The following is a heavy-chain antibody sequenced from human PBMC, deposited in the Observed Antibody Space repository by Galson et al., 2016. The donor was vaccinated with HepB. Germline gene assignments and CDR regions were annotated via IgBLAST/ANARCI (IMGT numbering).Heavy chain of an antibody. Sequence: SLRLSCAASGFTFSTYAMTWVRQAPGKGLEWVSAISDNGGGTYYADSVEGRFTISRDNSKNTLYVQMNSLRAEDTAVYYCAKVLGLHSSGYTYYFDYWGQGTLVTVSS. CDR3: AKVLGLHSSGYTYYFDY. CDR1: GFTFSTYA. D-gene: IGHD6-25*01. CDR2: ISDNGGGT. V-gene: IGHV3-23*01. J-gene: IGHJ4*02.